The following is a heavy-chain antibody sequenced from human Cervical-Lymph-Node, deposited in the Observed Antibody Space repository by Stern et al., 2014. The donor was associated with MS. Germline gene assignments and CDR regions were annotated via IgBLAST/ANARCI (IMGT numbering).Heavy chain of an antibody. CDR3: ARGRGIALRPDY. D-gene: IGHD6-13*01. V-gene: IGHV5-51*03. CDR1: GYSLTNTW. CDR2: NHPGNSET. J-gene: IGHJ4*02. Sequence: EVQLVQSGAELKKPGESLRVSCKGSGYSLTNTWIGWVRRGPGKGLEWMGINHPGNSETRYCPSFQGQVTISADKSINTAYLQWSSLKASDTAMYYCARGRGIALRPDYWGQGTLVTVSS.